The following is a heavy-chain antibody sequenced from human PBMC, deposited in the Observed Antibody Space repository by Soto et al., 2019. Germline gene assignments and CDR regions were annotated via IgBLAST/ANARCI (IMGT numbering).Heavy chain of an antibody. Sequence: QVQLVQSGAEVKKPGASVKVSCKASGYTFTSYGISWVRQAPGQGLEWMGWISAYNGNTNYAQKLQGRVTMTTDTSTSTAYXXXXXXXXXXXAXXXXXXXXXXXXXWGQGTTVTVSS. V-gene: IGHV1-18*01. CDR3: XXXXXXXXX. CDR2: ISAYNGNT. J-gene: IGHJ6*02. CDR1: GYTFTSYG.